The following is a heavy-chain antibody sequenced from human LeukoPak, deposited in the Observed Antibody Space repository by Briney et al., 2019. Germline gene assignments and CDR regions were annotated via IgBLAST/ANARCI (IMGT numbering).Heavy chain of an antibody. CDR2: IRYDGSNK. J-gene: IGHJ4*02. D-gene: IGHD1-26*01. V-gene: IGHV3-30*02. CDR3: AKDGEIVGATYFDY. CDR1: GFTFSSYG. Sequence: GGSLRLSCAASGFTFSSYGMHWVRQAPGKGLEWVAFIRYDGSNKYYADSVKGRFTISRDNSKNTLYLQMNSLRAEDTAVHYCAKDGEIVGATYFDYWGQGTLVTVSS.